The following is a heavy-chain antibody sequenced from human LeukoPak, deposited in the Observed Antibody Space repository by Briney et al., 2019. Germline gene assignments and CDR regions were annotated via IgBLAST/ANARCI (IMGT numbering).Heavy chain of an antibody. CDR3: ATGTFCYRGGEL. J-gene: IGHJ4*02. CDR2: IYSGGGT. CDR1: GFSVSGNY. D-gene: IGHD1-14*01. V-gene: IGHV3-53*01. Sequence: WGSLRLSSAASGFSVSGNYRTWVRPAPGQGLGWGSVIYSGGGTYYADSVTVRFTISRYNSKNTLYLKMNSLRDEATAVYYCATGTFCYRGGELWGQGTLVTVSS.